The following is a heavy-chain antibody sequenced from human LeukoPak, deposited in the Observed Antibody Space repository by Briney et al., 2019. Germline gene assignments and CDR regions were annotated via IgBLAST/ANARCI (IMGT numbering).Heavy chain of an antibody. CDR2: IYYSGST. Sequence: SETLSLTCTVSGGSISSSSYYWGCIRQPPGKGLECIGSIYYSGSTYYNPSLKSRVTISVDTSKNQFSLKLSSVTAADTAVYYCARDPGIYCGGDCSSFDFWGQGTLATVSS. D-gene: IGHD2-21*02. V-gene: IGHV4-39*07. CDR3: ARDPGIYCGGDCSSFDF. CDR1: GGSISSSSYY. J-gene: IGHJ4*02.